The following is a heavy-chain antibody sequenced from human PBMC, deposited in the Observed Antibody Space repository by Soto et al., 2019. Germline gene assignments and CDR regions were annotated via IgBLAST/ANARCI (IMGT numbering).Heavy chain of an antibody. V-gene: IGHV3-48*01. D-gene: IGHD1-26*01. CDR1: GFTFSSYS. Sequence: GGSLRLSCAASGFTFSSYSLNWVRQAPGKGLEWVSYITSSGTTVYYADSVRGRFTISRDNAKNSLYLQMNSLRAEDTAVYYCARGYLLDPPYYYFGRDVWGQGTTVTVSS. J-gene: IGHJ6*02. CDR2: ITSSGTTV. CDR3: ARGYLLDPPYYYFGRDV.